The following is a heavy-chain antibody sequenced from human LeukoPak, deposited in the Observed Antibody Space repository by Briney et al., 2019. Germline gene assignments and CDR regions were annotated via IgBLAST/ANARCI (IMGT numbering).Heavy chain of an antibody. CDR3: ARAGYDSSGYSAYYFDY. D-gene: IGHD3-22*01. CDR1: GGSIRSGGYY. Sequence: SETLSLTCTVSGGSIRSGGYYWSWIRQHPGKGLEWIGYIYCSGNAYYNPSLKSRVTISVDTSKNQFSLKLSSVTAADTAVYYCARAGYDSSGYSAYYFDYWGQGTLVTVSS. V-gene: IGHV4-31*03. J-gene: IGHJ4*02. CDR2: IYCSGNA.